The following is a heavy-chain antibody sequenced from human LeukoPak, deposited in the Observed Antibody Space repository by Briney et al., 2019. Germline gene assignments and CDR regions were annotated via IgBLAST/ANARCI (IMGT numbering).Heavy chain of an antibody. CDR3: AREDPQTTVPEGMDV. CDR1: GGSISYYY. V-gene: IGHV4-59*01. Sequence: PSETLSLTCTVSGGSISYYYWSWIRQSPGKGLEWIGYIYYSGTTNYNPSLKSRVTISVDTSKNQFSLQLRSVTAADTAVYYCAREDPQTTVPEGMDVWGQGTTVTISS. D-gene: IGHD4-17*01. J-gene: IGHJ6*02. CDR2: IYYSGTT.